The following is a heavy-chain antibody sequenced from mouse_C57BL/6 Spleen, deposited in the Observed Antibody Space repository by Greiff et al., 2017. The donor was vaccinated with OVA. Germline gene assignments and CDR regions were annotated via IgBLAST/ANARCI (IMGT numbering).Heavy chain of an antibody. CDR2: INPYNGGT. CDR3: AQPHFTTVVATPAWFAY. D-gene: IGHD1-1*01. Sequence: EVQLQQSGPVLVKPGASVKMSCKASGYTFTDYYMNWVKQSHGKSLEWIGVINPYNGGTSYNQKFKGKATLTVDKSSSTAYMELNSLTSEDSAVYYCAQPHFTTVVATPAWFAYWGQGTLVTVSA. CDR1: GYTFTDYY. J-gene: IGHJ3*01. V-gene: IGHV1-19*01.